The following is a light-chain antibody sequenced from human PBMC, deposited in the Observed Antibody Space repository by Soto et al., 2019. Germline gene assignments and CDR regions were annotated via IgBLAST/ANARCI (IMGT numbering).Light chain of an antibody. CDR3: QQRSNWLPIT. Sequence: EIVLTQSPATLSLSPGERATLSCRARQSVSSYLAWYQQKPGQAPRLLIYDASNRATGIPARFSGSGSGTAFTLTISSLEPEDFAVYYFQQRSNWLPITFGQGTRLEIK. J-gene: IGKJ5*01. CDR1: QSVSSY. CDR2: DAS. V-gene: IGKV3-11*01.